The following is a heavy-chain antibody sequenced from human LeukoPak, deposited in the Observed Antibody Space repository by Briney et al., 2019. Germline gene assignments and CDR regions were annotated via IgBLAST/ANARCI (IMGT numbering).Heavy chain of an antibody. CDR2: IYYSGST. CDR3: ATAGLYYYDSSGPDAFDI. V-gene: IGHV4-31*03. CDR1: GGSISSGDYY. Sequence: SETLSLTCTVSGGSISSGDYYWSWIRQPPGKGLEWIGYIYYSGSTYYNPSLKSRVTISVDTSKNQFSLKLSSVTAADTAVYYCATAGLYYYDSSGPDAFDIWGQGTMVTVSS. J-gene: IGHJ3*02. D-gene: IGHD3-22*01.